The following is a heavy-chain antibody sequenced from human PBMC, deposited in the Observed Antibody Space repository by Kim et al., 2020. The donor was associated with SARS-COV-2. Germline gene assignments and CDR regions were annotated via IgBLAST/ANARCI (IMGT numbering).Heavy chain of an antibody. V-gene: IGHV6-1*01. D-gene: IGHD6-13*01. CDR1: GDSVSSNSAA. CDR2: TYYRSKWYN. CDR3: ARRPMYSSSWSYYYYYYGMDV. Sequence: SQTLSLTCAISGDSVSSNSAAWNWIRQSPSRGLEWLGRTYYRSKWYNDYAVSVKSRITINPDTSKNQFSLQLNSVTPEDTAVYYCARRPMYSSSWSYYYYYYGMDVWGQGTTVTVSS. J-gene: IGHJ6*02.